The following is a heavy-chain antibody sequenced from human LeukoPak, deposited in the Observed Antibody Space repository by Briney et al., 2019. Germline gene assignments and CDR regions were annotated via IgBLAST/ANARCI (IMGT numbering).Heavy chain of an antibody. J-gene: IGHJ5*02. Sequence: SETLSLTCTVSGASISSYYWSWIRQPPGKGLEWIGYIYYSGSTNYNPSLKSRVTISVDTSKNQFSLRLSSVTAADTAVYYCARHRYCYDSSGYYYQPWGQGTLVTVSS. D-gene: IGHD3-22*01. CDR3: ARHRYCYDSSGYYYQP. V-gene: IGHV4-59*01. CDR1: GASISSYY. CDR2: IYYSGST.